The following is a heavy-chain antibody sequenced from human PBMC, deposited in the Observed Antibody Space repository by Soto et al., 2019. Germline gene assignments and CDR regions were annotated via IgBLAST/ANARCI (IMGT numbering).Heavy chain of an antibody. J-gene: IGHJ5*02. D-gene: IGHD1-26*01. CDR1: GGSFSGYY. CDR3: ARGFPTGGYHNGNWFDP. CDR2: IYYSGST. Sequence: SETLSLTCAVYGGSFSGYYWSWIRQPPGKGLEWIGYIYYSGSTYYNPSLKSRVTISVDTSKNQFSLRLSSVTAADTAVFYCARGFPTGGYHNGNWFDPWGQGTLVTVSS. V-gene: IGHV4-34*01.